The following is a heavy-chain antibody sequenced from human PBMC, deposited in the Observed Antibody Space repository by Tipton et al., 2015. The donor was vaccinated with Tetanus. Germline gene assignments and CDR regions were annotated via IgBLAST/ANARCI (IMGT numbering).Heavy chain of an antibody. CDR1: GGSISPNY. V-gene: IGHV4-59*01. J-gene: IGHJ4*02. CDR3: ARSKLLWFGESLSGFDS. Sequence: TLSLTCTVSGGSISPNYWSWIRQPPGKGLEWIGQMSYSGGANYNPYLNSRVTISVDTSKNQFSLRLTSVTAADTAVYYCARSKLLWFGESLSGFDSWGQGTLVTVSA. CDR2: MSYSGGA. D-gene: IGHD3-10*01.